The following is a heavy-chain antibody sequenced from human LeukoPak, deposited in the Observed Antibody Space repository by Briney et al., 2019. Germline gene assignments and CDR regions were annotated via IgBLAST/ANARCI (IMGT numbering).Heavy chain of an antibody. CDR2: ISINGGST. CDR3: VNDGSGGYDHDY. Sequence: GGSLRLSCSASGFTFSSYDMYWVRQAPGKGLEYVSAISINGGSTHYADSVKGRFTISRDNSKNTLYLQMSSLRVEDTAVYYCVNDGSGGYDHDYWGQGTLVTVSS. D-gene: IGHD5-12*01. V-gene: IGHV3-64D*09. J-gene: IGHJ4*02. CDR1: GFTFSSYD.